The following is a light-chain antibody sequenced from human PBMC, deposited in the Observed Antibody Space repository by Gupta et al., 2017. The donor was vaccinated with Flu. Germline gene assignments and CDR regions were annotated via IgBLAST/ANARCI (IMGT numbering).Light chain of an antibody. CDR2: ENN. CDR3: GTWDSSLRAYV. Sequence: CSGSSSNIGNNYVSWYQQLPGTAPKLLIYENNKRPSGIPDRFSGSKSGTSATLGITGLQTGDEADYYCGTWDSSLRAYVFGTGTKVTVL. CDR1: SSNIGNNY. J-gene: IGLJ1*01. V-gene: IGLV1-51*02.